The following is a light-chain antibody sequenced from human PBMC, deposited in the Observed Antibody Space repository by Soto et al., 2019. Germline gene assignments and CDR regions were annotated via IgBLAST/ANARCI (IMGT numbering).Light chain of an antibody. Sequence: DMQMTRSPCSLSVSVGDRGTITCLASQDIRNYLAWYQQKPGKVPKLLIYAAISLQSGVPSRLSGSGSGTDFTLTISSLQPEDFATYYCQQTYSTPHPFGQGTKVDIK. V-gene: IGKV1-39*01. CDR3: QQTYSTPHP. CDR1: QDIRNY. CDR2: AAI. J-gene: IGKJ2*01.